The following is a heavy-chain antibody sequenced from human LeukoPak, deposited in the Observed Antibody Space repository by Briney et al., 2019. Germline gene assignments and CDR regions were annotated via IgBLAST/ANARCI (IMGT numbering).Heavy chain of an antibody. CDR2: INPNSGGT. Sequence: GASVKVSCKASGGTFSSYAISWVRQAPGQGLEWMGRINPNSGGTNYAQKFQGRVTMTRDTSIGTAYMELSRLRSDDTAVYYCARDWELGDFDYWGQGTLVTVSS. J-gene: IGHJ4*02. V-gene: IGHV1-2*06. D-gene: IGHD1-26*01. CDR3: ARDWELGDFDY. CDR1: GGTFSSYA.